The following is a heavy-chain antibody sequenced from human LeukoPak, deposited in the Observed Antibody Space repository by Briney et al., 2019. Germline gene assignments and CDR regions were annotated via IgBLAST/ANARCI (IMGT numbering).Heavy chain of an antibody. V-gene: IGHV3-21*01. J-gene: IGHJ4*02. CDR2: ISSSSSYI. D-gene: IGHD4-17*01. CDR1: GFTFSSYS. CDR3: ARGNTVTTRSPGY. Sequence: GGSLRLSCAASGFTFSSYSMNWVRQAPGKGLEWASSISSSSSYIYYADSVKGRFTISRDNAKNSLYLQMNSLRAEDTAVYYCARGNTVTTRSPGYWGQGTLVTVSS.